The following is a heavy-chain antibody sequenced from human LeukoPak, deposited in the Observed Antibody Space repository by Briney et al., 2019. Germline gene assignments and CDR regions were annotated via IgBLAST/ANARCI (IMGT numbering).Heavy chain of an antibody. D-gene: IGHD3-10*01. CDR1: GYTFTSYY. J-gene: IGHJ3*02. V-gene: IGHV1-46*01. Sequence: GASVKVSCKASGYTFTSYYMHWVRQAPGQGLEWMGIINPSGGSTSYAQKFQGRVTMTRDMSTSTVYMELSSLRSEDTAVYYCARGGVDGSGWSIGAFDIWGQGTMVTVSS. CDR2: INPSGGST. CDR3: ARGGVDGSGWSIGAFDI.